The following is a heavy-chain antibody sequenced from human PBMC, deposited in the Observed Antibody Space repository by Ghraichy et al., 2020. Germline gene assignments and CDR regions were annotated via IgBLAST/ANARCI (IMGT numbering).Heavy chain of an antibody. J-gene: IGHJ3*02. Sequence: ASVKVSCKTSGYSFTGYYLHWVRQAPGQGLEWMGWINPSSDGTNYAQNFQGRVTMTRDKSTATVYMELHRLKSDDTAVYYCARDKGYNAHYHPPNDGFDIWGQGTLVTVAS. CDR3: ARDKGYNAHYHPPNDGFDI. CDR1: GYSFTGYY. CDR2: INPSSDGT. D-gene: IGHD1-1*01. V-gene: IGHV1-2*02.